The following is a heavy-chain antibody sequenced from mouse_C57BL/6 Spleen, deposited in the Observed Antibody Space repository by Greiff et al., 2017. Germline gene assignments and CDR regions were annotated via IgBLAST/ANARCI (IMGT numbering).Heavy chain of an antibody. CDR1: GYTFTSYG. CDR2: IYPRSGNT. V-gene: IGHV1-81*01. D-gene: IGHD1-1*01. J-gene: IGHJ3*01. CDR3: AREVYYYGSSSSPAWFAY. Sequence: QVQLKQSGAELARPGASVKLSCKASGYTFTSYGISWVKQRTGQGLEWIGEIYPRSGNTYYNEKFKGKATLTADKSSSTAYMELRSLTSEDSAVYVCAREVYYYGSSSSPAWFAYWGQGTLVTVSA.